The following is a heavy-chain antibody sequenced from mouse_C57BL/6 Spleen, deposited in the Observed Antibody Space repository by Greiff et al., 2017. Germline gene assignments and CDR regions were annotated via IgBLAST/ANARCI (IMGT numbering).Heavy chain of an antibody. CDR1: GFTFSSYG. V-gene: IGHV5-6*01. CDR2: ISSGGSYT. J-gene: IGHJ1*03. CDR3: ARLRELHWYFDV. Sequence: EVQLVESGGDLVKPGGSLKLSCAASGFTFSSYGMSWVRQTPDKRLEWVATISSGGSYTYYPDSVKGRFTISRDNAKNTLYLQMSSLKSEDTAMYYCARLRELHWYFDVWGTGTTVTVSS.